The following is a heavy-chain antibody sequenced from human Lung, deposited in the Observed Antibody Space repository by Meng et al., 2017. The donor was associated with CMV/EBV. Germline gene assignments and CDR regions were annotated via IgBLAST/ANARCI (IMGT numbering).Heavy chain of an antibody. CDR2: INPHSGDT. J-gene: IGHJ6*02. CDR1: GYTFTGYN. Sequence: ASXXVSXKASGYTFTGYNIHWVRQAPGQGLEWMGWINPHSGDTKYSEKFEGRVTLTRDTSISTAYMELSRLRSDDTAVFFCARLFHTTLGTNYYYGMDVWGQGTXVTVSS. D-gene: IGHD3-10*01. CDR3: ARLFHTTLGTNYYYGMDV. V-gene: IGHV1-2*02.